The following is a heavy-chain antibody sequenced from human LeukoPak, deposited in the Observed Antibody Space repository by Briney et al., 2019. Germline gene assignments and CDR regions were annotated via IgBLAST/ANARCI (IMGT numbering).Heavy chain of an antibody. Sequence: SVKVSCKASGGTFSSYAISWVRQAPGQGLEWMGRIIPILGIANYAQKFQGRVTITADKSTSTAYMELSSLRSEDTAVYCCARDDYGDYVGFDYWGQGTLVTVSS. CDR1: GGTFSSYA. CDR3: ARDDYGDYVGFDY. D-gene: IGHD4-17*01. CDR2: IIPILGIA. J-gene: IGHJ4*02. V-gene: IGHV1-69*04.